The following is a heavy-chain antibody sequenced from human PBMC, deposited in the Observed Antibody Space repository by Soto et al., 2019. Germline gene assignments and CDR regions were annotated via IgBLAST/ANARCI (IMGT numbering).Heavy chain of an antibody. CDR2: ISYDGSNT. CDR3: AKEGGLSGRYYIASSSDVDY. J-gene: IGHJ4*02. V-gene: IGHV3-30*18. D-gene: IGHD1-26*01. Sequence: QVQLVESGGGVVQPGRSLRLSCVASGFTFSSYGMHWVRQAPGKGLVWVAIISYDGSNTYYADSVKGRFTISRDNSKNTLYLQMNSVSDEDTSVYYCAKEGGLSGRYYIASSSDVDYWGQGTLVYASS. CDR1: GFTFSSYG.